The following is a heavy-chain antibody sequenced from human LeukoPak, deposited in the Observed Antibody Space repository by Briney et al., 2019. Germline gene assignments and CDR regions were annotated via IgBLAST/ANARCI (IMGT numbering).Heavy chain of an antibody. CDR3: AKCAESYGNDAFDL. J-gene: IGHJ3*01. CDR1: EFTFSSFA. D-gene: IGHD3-16*01. V-gene: IGHV3-23*01. CDR2: IRGGGAGT. Sequence: GGSLRLSCAASEFTFSSFAMSWVRQAPGKGLEWVSYIRGGGAGTLYSDSVKGRFTVSRDNSKSTLYLQMNSLRVEDTAVYYCAKCAESYGNDAFDLWGPGTTVTVSS.